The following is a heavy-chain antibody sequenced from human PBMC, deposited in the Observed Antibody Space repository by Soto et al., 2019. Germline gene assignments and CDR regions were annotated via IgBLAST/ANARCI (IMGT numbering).Heavy chain of an antibody. D-gene: IGHD3-22*01. CDR2: ISYDGSNK. CDR3: ARDQTPVNYYDSSGSHWFDP. CDR1: GFTFSSYA. V-gene: IGHV3-30-3*01. Sequence: QVQLVESGGGVVQPGRSLRLSCAASGFTFSSYAMHWVRQAPGKGLEWVAVISYDGSNKYYADSVKGRFTISRDNSKNTLYLQMNSLRAEDTAVYYCARDQTPVNYYDSSGSHWFDPWGQGTLVTVSS. J-gene: IGHJ5*02.